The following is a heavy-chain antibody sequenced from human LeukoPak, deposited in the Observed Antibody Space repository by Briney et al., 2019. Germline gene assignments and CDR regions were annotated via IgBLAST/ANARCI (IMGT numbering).Heavy chain of an antibody. CDR3: ASCSISWIQLWSGYYMDV. J-gene: IGHJ6*03. CDR1: GGTFTSYA. Sequence: GASVKVSCKASGGTFTSYAISWVRQAPGQGLEWMGWISAYNGNTNYEQKLQGRVTITADKSTSTAYMELSSLRSEDTAVYYCASCSISWIQLWSGYYMDVWGKGTTVTVSS. D-gene: IGHD5-18*01. V-gene: IGHV1-18*01. CDR2: ISAYNGNT.